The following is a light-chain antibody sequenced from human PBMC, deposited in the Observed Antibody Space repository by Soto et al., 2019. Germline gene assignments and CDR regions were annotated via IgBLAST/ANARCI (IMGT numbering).Light chain of an antibody. Sequence: QSALTQPPSASGTPGQRVTIACSGSSSNIGSTTVKWYQQLPGTAPKLLIYNNTQRPSGVPDQFSGSKSGTSASLAISGLQSEDEADYYCAAWDDSRNGVVFGGGTKLTVL. V-gene: IGLV1-44*01. CDR1: SSNIGSTT. CDR2: NNT. CDR3: AAWDDSRNGVV. J-gene: IGLJ3*02.